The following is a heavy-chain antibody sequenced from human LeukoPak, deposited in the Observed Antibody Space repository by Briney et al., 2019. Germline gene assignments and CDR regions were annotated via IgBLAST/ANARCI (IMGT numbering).Heavy chain of an antibody. Sequence: ASVKVSCKASGGTFSSYAISWVRQAPGQGLEWMGRIIPIFGTANYAQKFQGRVTITADKSTSTAYMELSNLRSEDTAVYYCARGAPLRYFDWLFYWGQGTLVTVSS. CDR1: GGTFSSYA. CDR3: ARGAPLRYFDWLFY. J-gene: IGHJ4*02. CDR2: IIPIFGTA. V-gene: IGHV1-69*06. D-gene: IGHD3-9*01.